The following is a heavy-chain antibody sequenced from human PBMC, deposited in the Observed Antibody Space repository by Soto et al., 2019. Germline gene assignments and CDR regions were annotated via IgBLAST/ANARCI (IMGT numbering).Heavy chain of an antibody. CDR2: INPSGGST. D-gene: IGHD2-2*01. V-gene: IGHV1-46*01. CDR1: GYTFTSYY. CDR3: ARGERDQLSSAYYYYGMDV. J-gene: IGHJ6*02. Sequence: VASVKVSCKASGYTFTSYYMHWVRQAPGQGLEWMGIINPSGGSTSYAQKFQGRVTMTRDTSTSTVYMELSSLRSEDTAVYYCARGERDQLSSAYYYYGMDVWGQGTTVTVSS.